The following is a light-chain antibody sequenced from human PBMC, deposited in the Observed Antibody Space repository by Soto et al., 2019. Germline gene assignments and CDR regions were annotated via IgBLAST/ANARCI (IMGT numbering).Light chain of an antibody. CDR1: QSISNH. CDR3: QQCYSSPPT. J-gene: IGKJ1*01. V-gene: IGKV1-39*01. Sequence: IQMTQSPSSLSASVEDRVIITCRASQSISNHLNWYQQKPGQAPKLLIFAASSLPSGVPSRFSGSRSGPDFTLTISSVEPEDFGTYYCQQCYSSPPTFGQGTKVDIK. CDR2: AAS.